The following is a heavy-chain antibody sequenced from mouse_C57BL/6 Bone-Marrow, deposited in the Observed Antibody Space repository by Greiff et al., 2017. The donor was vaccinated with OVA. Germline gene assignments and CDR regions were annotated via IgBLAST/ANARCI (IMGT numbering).Heavy chain of an antibody. J-gene: IGHJ4*01. V-gene: IGHV1-9*01. Sequence: VQLQQSGAELMKPGASVKLSCKATGYTFTGYWIEWVKQRPGHGLEWIGEILPGSGSTNYNEKFKGKATFTADTSSNTAYMQHSSLTTEDSAIYYCAREDYYGSRYYYAMDYWGQGTSVTVSS. CDR2: ILPGSGST. CDR3: AREDYYGSRYYYAMDY. CDR1: GYTFTGYW. D-gene: IGHD1-1*01.